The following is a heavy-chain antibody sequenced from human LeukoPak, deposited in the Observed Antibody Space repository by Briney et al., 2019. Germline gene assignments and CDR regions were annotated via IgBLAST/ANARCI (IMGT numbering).Heavy chain of an antibody. CDR1: GLSFSSFA. CDR2: SISNGEP. D-gene: IGHD6-19*01. J-gene: IGHJ4*02. V-gene: IGHV3-23*01. CDR3: AKASWVSSTDAVR. Sequence: GGSLRLSCGASGLSFSSFAMSWVRQGPARGLKSYSSSISNGEPCYADSVKGRFPLSRDSSRNTVYFQLNNLRVEDTAIYYCAKASWVSSTDAVRWGQGTLVTVSS.